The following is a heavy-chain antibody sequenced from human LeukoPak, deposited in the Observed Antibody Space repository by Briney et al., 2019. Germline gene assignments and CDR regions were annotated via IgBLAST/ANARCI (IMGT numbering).Heavy chain of an antibody. CDR1: GASISRYY. J-gene: IGHJ4*02. Sequence: SETLSRTCSVSGASISRYYWGWIRQPPGKGLEWIGYIYNSGTTNYNPSLKSRVIMSADTSKNQFSLKVTSVTAADTAVYYCARHRSDGSYPLDSWGQGALVTVSS. CDR2: IYNSGTT. CDR3: ARHRSDGSYPLDS. V-gene: IGHV4-59*08.